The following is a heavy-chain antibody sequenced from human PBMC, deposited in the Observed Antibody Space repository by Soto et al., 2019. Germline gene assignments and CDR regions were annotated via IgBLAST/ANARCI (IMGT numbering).Heavy chain of an antibody. J-gene: IGHJ4*02. V-gene: IGHV1-18*04. CDR2: ISAYNGNT. D-gene: IGHD6-13*01. CDR3: ARDKRGIEEDGTPDYFDY. CDR1: GYTFTSYG. Sequence: ASVKVSCKASGYTFTSYGISWVRQAPGQGLEWMGWISAYNGNTNYAQKLQGRVTMTTDTSTSTAYMELRSLRSDETAVYYCARDKRGIEEDGTPDYFDYWGQGNLVTVS.